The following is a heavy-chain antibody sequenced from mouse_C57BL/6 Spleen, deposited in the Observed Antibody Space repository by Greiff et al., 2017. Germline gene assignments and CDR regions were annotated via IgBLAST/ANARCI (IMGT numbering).Heavy chain of an antibody. CDR1: GYAFSSSW. J-gene: IGHJ3*01. Sequence: QVQLQQSGPELVKPGASVKISCKASGYAFSSSWMNWVKQRPGKGLEWIGRIYPGDGDTNYNGKFKGKATLTADKSSRTAYMQLSSLTSEDSAVYFCARDYGSSYWFAYWGQGTLVTVSA. CDR2: IYPGDGDT. D-gene: IGHD1-1*01. CDR3: ARDYGSSYWFAY. V-gene: IGHV1-82*01.